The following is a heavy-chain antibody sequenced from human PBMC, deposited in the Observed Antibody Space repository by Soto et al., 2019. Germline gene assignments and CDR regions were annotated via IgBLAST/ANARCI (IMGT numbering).Heavy chain of an antibody. Sequence: GRSLRLSCAASGFTFSSYAMHWVRQAPGKGLEWVAVISYDGSNKNYADSVKGRFTISRDNSKNTLYLQMNSLRAEDTAVYYCAKGDWNDVDDYWGQGTLVTVSS. V-gene: IGHV3-30-3*01. CDR3: AKGDWNDVDDY. J-gene: IGHJ4*02. D-gene: IGHD1-1*01. CDR2: ISYDGSNK. CDR1: GFTFSSYA.